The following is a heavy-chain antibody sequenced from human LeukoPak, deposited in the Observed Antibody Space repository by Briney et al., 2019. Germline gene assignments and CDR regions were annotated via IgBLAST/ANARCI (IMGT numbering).Heavy chain of an antibody. CDR1: GFTFSDYY. J-gene: IGHJ4*02. V-gene: IGHV3-11*01. Sequence: GGSLRLSCAASGFTFSDYYMSWIRQAPGKGLEWVSYISSSGSTIYYADSVKGRFTISRDNAKNSLYLQMNSLRAEDTAVYYCAKEVRTYYYDSSKNYWGQGTLVTVSS. CDR2: ISSSGSTI. D-gene: IGHD3-22*01. CDR3: AKEVRTYYYDSSKNY.